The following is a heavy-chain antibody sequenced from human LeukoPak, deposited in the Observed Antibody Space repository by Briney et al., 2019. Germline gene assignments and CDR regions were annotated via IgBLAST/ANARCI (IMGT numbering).Heavy chain of an antibody. J-gene: IGHJ4*02. Sequence: QAGGSLRLSCAASGFTFRNYGMHWVRQAPGKGLEWVAFIEFDGSTIYSADSVKGRFTISRDNSKSTLYLQMNSLRPEDTALYYCTNHISVHCTRTSCSDYWGQGALITVSS. V-gene: IGHV3-30*02. CDR2: IEFDGSTI. CDR3: TNHISVHCTRTSCSDY. CDR1: GFTFRNYG. D-gene: IGHD2-2*01.